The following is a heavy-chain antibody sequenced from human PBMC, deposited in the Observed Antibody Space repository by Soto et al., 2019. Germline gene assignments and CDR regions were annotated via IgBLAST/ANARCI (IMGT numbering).Heavy chain of an antibody. CDR1: GGSISSYY. CDR3: ARDRGYSSGWYVGAFDI. CDR2: IYYSGST. V-gene: IGHV4-59*01. Sequence: SETLSLTCTVSGGSISSYYWSWIRQPPGKGLEWIGYIYYSGSTNYNPSLKSRVTISVDTSKNQFSLKLSSVTAADTAVYYCARDRGYSSGWYVGAFDIWGQGTMVTVSS. D-gene: IGHD6-19*01. J-gene: IGHJ3*02.